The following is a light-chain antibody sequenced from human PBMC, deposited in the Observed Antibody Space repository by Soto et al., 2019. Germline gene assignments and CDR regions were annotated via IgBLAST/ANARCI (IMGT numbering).Light chain of an antibody. Sequence: QNVVTQEPSLSVSPGGTATLTCGLSSGSVSTSFYPGWYQQTPGQAPRTLIYSTNTRSSGVPDRFSGSILGNKAALTITGAQTDDECDYYCVLYMGSGIPWVLGGGTKLTVL. J-gene: IGLJ3*02. CDR2: STN. CDR1: SGSVSTSFY. CDR3: VLYMGSGIPWV. V-gene: IGLV8-61*01.